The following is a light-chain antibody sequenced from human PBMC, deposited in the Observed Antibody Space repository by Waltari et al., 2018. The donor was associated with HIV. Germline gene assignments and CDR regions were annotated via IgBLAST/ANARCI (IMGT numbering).Light chain of an antibody. Sequence: QSALTQPPSASGSPGQSVTISCTGTSSDVGNYNYVSWYQQHPGTAPTRMIYEVNKRASGVPDRFSGSKSGNTASLTVSGLQAEDEAEYYCSSYAATNTLVFGGGTKVTVL. CDR1: SSDVGNYNY. CDR2: EVN. V-gene: IGLV2-8*01. CDR3: SSYAATNTLV. J-gene: IGLJ3*02.